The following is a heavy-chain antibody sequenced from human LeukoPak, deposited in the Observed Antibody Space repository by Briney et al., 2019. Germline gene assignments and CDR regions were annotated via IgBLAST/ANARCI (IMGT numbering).Heavy chain of an antibody. CDR2: IYSGGST. CDR3: ARGAYGSGSLTFNYYYYYGMDV. Sequence: GGSLRLSCAASGFTVSSNYMSWVRQAPGKGLEWVSVIYSGGSTYHADSVKGRFTISRDNSKNTLYLQMNSLRAEDTAVYYCARGAYGSGSLTFNYYYYYGMDVWGQGTTVTVSS. D-gene: IGHD3-10*01. V-gene: IGHV3-66*01. J-gene: IGHJ6*02. CDR1: GFTVSSNY.